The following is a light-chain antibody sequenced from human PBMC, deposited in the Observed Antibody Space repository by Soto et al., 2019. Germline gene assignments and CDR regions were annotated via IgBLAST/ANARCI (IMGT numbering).Light chain of an antibody. Sequence: DIVLTQSPGTLSLSPGERATLSCRASQSVSSNHLAWYQQKPGQAPRLLIYGGSSRATGIPVRFSGSGSETDFTLTISSLEPEDFAVYYCQQYNNWWTFGQGTKVDIK. V-gene: IGKV3-20*01. CDR2: GGS. CDR3: QQYNNWWT. CDR1: QSVSSNH. J-gene: IGKJ1*01.